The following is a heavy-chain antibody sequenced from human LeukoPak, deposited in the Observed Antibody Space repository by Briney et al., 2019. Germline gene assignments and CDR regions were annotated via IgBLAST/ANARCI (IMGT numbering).Heavy chain of an antibody. Sequence: SETLSLTGTVSGGSTGSYYWTWIRQAPGKGLEWIGYIYAGGKTRSSPSLESRVSISVDTSKSQFSLKLTSVTAADTAAYYCARGVSGFWLSFDLWGQGALVSVSS. J-gene: IGHJ4*02. CDR1: GGSTGSYY. D-gene: IGHD3-10*01. CDR2: IYAGGKT. V-gene: IGHV4-4*09. CDR3: ARGVSGFWLSFDL.